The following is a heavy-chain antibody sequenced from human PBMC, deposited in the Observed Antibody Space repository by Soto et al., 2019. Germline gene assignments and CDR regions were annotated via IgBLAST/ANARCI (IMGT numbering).Heavy chain of an antibody. CDR1: GGTFSSYA. V-gene: IGHV1-69*13. Sequence: ASVKVSCKASGGTFSSYAISWVRQAPGQGLEWMGGIIPIFGTANYAQKFQGRVTITADESTSTAYMELSSLRSEDTAVYYCARSPITIFGVVTPQSGMDVWGQGTTVTVSS. CDR3: ARSPITIFGVVTPQSGMDV. CDR2: IIPIFGTA. J-gene: IGHJ6*02. D-gene: IGHD3-3*01.